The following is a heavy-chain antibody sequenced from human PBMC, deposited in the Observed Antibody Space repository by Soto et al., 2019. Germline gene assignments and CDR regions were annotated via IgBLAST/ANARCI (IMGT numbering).Heavy chain of an antibody. Sequence: GGSLRLSCAASGFTFTSCAMHWVRQAPGKGLEWVAVISYDGINKYYADSGKGRFTLSRDNSKSTLYLQMNNMRAEDTAVYDCARDSAVTTACCYYYYGMDVWGQGTTVTVSS. CDR3: ARDSAVTTACCYYYYGMDV. CDR1: GFTFTSCA. J-gene: IGHJ6*02. V-gene: IGHV3-30-3*01. CDR2: ISYDGINK. D-gene: IGHD4-4*01.